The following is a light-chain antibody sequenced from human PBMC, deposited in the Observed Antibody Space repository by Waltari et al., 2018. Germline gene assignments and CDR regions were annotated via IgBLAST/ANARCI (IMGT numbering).Light chain of an antibody. Sequence: EIVLTQSPGTLSLSPGERATLSCRASQTIYNKYLAWYQQTSGQAPRLLIYGASSRATGIPDRFSGSGSGTDFTLTISRLEPEDFAVYFCQQFGTSPPTGFGPGTRLDVK. V-gene: IGKV3-20*01. CDR1: QTIYNKY. CDR2: GAS. CDR3: QQFGTSPPTG. J-gene: IGKJ3*01.